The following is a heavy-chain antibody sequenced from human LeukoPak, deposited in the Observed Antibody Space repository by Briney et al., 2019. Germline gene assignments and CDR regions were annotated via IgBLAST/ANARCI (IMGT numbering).Heavy chain of an antibody. V-gene: IGHV4-39*07. Sequence: PSETLSLTCTVSGASISSSSYYWGWIRQPPGKGLEWIGSIYYSGSTHYNPSLKSRVTISVDTFKNQFSLKLSSVTAADTAVYYCARDTGVVVGYFQHWGQGTLVTVSS. CDR1: GASISSSSYY. J-gene: IGHJ1*01. CDR3: ARDTGVVVGYFQH. D-gene: IGHD2-15*01. CDR2: IYYSGST.